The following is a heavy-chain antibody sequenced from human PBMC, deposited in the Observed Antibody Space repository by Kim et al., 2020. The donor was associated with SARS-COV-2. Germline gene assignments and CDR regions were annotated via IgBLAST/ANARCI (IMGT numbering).Heavy chain of an antibody. CDR1: GFTFSSYA. CDR3: AKLGYRVRGGPATDV. CDR2: ISGSGGST. Sequence: GGSLRLSCAASGFTFSSYAMSWVRQAPGKGLEWVSAISGSGGSTYYADSVKGRFTISRDNSKNTLYLQMNSLRAEDTAVYYCAKLGYRVRGGPATDVWGQGTTVTVSS. J-gene: IGHJ6*02. V-gene: IGHV3-23*01. D-gene: IGHD3-10*01.